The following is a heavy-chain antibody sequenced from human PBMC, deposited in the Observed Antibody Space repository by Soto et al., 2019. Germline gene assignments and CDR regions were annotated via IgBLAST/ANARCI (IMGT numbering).Heavy chain of an antibody. CDR1: GYNFTTYG. CDR2: ISGDSVNT. V-gene: IGHV1-18*01. Sequence: QVHLVQSGGELKKPGASVKVSCKAAGYNFTTYGISWVRQAPGQGLEWMGWISGDSVNTKSAPKLQDRITMTTDTSAGTAYMELRRLRSDDTAVYFCARAGQQQAQETYYYFYGMDIWGQGTTVTVSS. CDR3: ARAGQQQAQETYYYFYGMDI. J-gene: IGHJ6*01. D-gene: IGHD6-13*01.